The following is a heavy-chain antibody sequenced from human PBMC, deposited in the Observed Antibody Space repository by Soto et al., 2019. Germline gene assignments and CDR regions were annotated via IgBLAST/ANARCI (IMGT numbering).Heavy chain of an antibody. D-gene: IGHD3-10*01. CDR3: AKSPSRSGSGNEFDF. Sequence: GGSLRLSCAASGLTFSSYALSWVRQAPGKGLEWVSTISGSGSSTYYADSVKGRFTISRDNSKNTLYLQINSLRAEDTAVYYCAKSPSRSGSGNEFDFWAQGTLVTVSS. CDR1: GLTFSSYA. CDR2: ISGSGSST. V-gene: IGHV3-23*01. J-gene: IGHJ4*02.